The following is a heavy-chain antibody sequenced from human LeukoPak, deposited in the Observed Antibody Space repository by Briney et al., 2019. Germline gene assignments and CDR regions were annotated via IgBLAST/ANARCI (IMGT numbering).Heavy chain of an antibody. D-gene: IGHD3-10*01. CDR2: IKKDGTEK. J-gene: IGHJ4*02. CDR3: EAYGSV. V-gene: IGHV3-7*03. CDR1: GLSFSDLW. Sequence: GGSLRLSCTASGLSFSDLWLTWVHQAPGRGLEWVANIKKDGTEKNYVDSVRGRFTISRDNAQNSLYLQMNNLRAEDTAIYYCEAYGSVWGQGTLVIVSS.